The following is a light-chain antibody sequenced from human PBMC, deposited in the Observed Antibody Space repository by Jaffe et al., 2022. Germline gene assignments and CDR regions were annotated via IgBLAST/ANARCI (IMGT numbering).Light chain of an antibody. J-gene: IGLJ1*01. V-gene: IGLV2-14*03. CDR2: DVR. CDR3: TSFTTSNTHV. CDR1: SSDIGGYNY. Sequence: QSALTQPASVSGSPGQSITISCTGTSSDIGGYNYVSWYQQHPGKAPKLMIYDVRIRPSGVSNRFSGSKSDNTASLTISGLQAEDEADYYCTSFTTSNTHVFGTGTKVSVL.